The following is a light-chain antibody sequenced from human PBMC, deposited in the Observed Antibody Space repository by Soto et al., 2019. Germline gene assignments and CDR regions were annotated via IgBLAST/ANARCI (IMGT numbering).Light chain of an antibody. CDR2: GAS. Sequence: EIVMTQSPVTLSVSPGERATLSCRAIQSVTNSYLAWYQQKPGQAPRLLIFGASARAAGVPARFRGSGSGTEFNLTISSLQSEDFAVYFCQQYDNRPPRTFGQGTKV. J-gene: IGKJ1*01. V-gene: IGKV3-15*01. CDR1: QSVTNSY. CDR3: QQYDNRPPRT.